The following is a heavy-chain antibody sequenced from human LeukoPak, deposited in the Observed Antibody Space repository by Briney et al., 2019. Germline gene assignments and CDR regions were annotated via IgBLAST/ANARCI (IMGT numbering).Heavy chain of an antibody. CDR3: ARHGNSGTAPFDI. CDR2: IYYRGST. Sequence: SETLSLTCTVSGGSLSSYYWNWIRQSPGKGLEWIGYIYYRGSTNYNPSLKSRVTTSVDTSKNQFSLQLSSVTAADTAVYYCARHGNSGTAPFDIWGQGTMVTVS. J-gene: IGHJ3*02. CDR1: GGSLSSYY. V-gene: IGHV4-59*08. D-gene: IGHD5-18*01.